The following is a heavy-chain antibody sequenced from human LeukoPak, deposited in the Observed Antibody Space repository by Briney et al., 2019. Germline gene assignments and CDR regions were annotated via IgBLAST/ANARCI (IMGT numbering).Heavy chain of an antibody. CDR3: ARTSRHYYGSGTNLTPWPAGMDV. J-gene: IGHJ6*02. CDR1: GGSMSGFF. Sequence: PSETLSLTCTVSGGSMSGFFWTWTRQPPGKELEWIGSIYYSGSSTKYNPSLKSRVTISVDTSKSQFSLRLNSATAADTAVYFCARTSRHYYGSGTNLTPWPAGMDVWGQGTTVTVSS. CDR2: IYYSGSST. V-gene: IGHV4-59*01. D-gene: IGHD3-10*01.